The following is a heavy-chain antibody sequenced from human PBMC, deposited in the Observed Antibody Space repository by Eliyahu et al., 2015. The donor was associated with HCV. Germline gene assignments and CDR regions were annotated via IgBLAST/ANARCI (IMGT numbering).Heavy chain of an antibody. CDR1: GGSITTYH. CDR3: ARRTEGHSTSYFDY. Sequence: QVQLQESGPGLVKASETLSLTCTVSGGSITTYHWSWFRQPPGKGLEWIGYINYSGSTNYNPSLTSRVIIAVDTSKNQFSLNLSSVTAADTAVYYCARRTEGHSTSYFDYWGQGILVIVSS. D-gene: IGHD2-2*01. CDR2: INYSGST. J-gene: IGHJ4*02. V-gene: IGHV4-59*08.